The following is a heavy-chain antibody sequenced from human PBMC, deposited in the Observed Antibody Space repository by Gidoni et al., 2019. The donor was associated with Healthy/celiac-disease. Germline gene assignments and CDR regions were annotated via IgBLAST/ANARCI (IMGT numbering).Heavy chain of an antibody. CDR3: AKATAPPYGDYVLDY. D-gene: IGHD4-17*01. V-gene: IGHV3-30*18. CDR2: ISYDGSNK. CDR1: GFTFSSYG. Sequence: QVQLVESGGGVVQPGRSLRLSCAASGFTFSSYGMHWVRQAPGKGLEWVAVISYDGSNKYYADSVKGRFTISRDNSKNTLYLQMNSLRAEDTAVYYCAKATAPPYGDYVLDYWGQGTLVTVSS. J-gene: IGHJ4*02.